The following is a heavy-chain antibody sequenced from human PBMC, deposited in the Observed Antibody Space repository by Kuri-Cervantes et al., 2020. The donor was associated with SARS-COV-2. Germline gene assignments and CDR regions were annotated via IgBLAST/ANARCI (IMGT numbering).Heavy chain of an antibody. CDR2: ISSDGKNK. CDR3: AKDRAGVHDF. CDR1: GFSVGTNY. Sequence: GGSLRLSCAASGFSVGTNYMSWVRQAPGKGLEWVTFISSDGKNKKCMASGKGRFTISRDNSQNTLYLQMKSLRDEDTAIYYCAKDRAGVHDFWGQGTLVTVSS. V-gene: IGHV3-30*18. J-gene: IGHJ4*02. D-gene: IGHD2-21*01.